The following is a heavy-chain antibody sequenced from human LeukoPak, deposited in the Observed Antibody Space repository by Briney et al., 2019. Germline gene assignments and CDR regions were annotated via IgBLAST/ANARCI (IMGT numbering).Heavy chain of an antibody. V-gene: IGHV3-7*04. D-gene: IGHD6-19*01. J-gene: IGHJ4*02. CDR2: INQDGREK. CDR1: GFTFSRYW. CDR3: ARDGFAVAEDY. Sequence: GGSLRLSCVASGFTFSRYWMTWVRQAPGKGLEWVAKINQDGREKYYVDSVKGRFTISRDNAKNSLYLQMNSLTAEDTAVYYCARDGFAVAEDYWGQGTLVTVSS.